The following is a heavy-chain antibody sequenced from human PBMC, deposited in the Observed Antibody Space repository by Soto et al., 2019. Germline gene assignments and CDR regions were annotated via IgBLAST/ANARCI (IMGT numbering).Heavy chain of an antibody. CDR3: AHCPFYENSGYPDY. CDR1: GFSVSSPGVG. CDR2: IYWNDDK. V-gene: IGHV2-5*01. Sequence: SGPTLVNPTQTLTLTRSFSGFSVSSPGVGVGWIRQPPGKALEWLALIYWNDDKRYSPSLKGRLTIIKDTSKNQVVLTMTNVDPVDTATYYCAHCPFYENSGYPDYWGQGILVTVSS. J-gene: IGHJ4*02. D-gene: IGHD3-22*01.